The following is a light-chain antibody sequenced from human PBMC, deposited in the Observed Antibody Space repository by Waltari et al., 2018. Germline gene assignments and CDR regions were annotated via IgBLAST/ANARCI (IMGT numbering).Light chain of an antibody. V-gene: IGKV3-15*01. Sequence: EIVMTQSPATLSVSPGERATLPCRASQSVSSNLAWYQQKPGQAPRLLIYGASTRATGTPARFSGSGSGTEFTLTISSLQSEDFAVYSCQQYNNWPGTFGQGTKVEIK. CDR2: GAS. J-gene: IGKJ1*01. CDR1: QSVSSN. CDR3: QQYNNWPGT.